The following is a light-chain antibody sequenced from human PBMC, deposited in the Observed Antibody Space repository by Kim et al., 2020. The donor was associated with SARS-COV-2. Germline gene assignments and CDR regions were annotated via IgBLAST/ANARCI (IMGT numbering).Light chain of an antibody. CDR3: QSYDSRLRVEV. CDR1: NYNLAEHFH. Sequence: CPEPNYNLAEHFHLPWYQQLPAPAAKLLISGHTNRHSGVTKRFSRSKSGPSASLAITGLQAEDEGDYYCQSYDSRLRVEVFGTGTKVTVL. CDR2: GHT. V-gene: IGLV1-40*01. J-gene: IGLJ1*01.